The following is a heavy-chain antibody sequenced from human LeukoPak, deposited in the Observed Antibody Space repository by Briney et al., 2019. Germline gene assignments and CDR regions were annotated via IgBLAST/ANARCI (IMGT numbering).Heavy chain of an antibody. D-gene: IGHD4-23*01. V-gene: IGHV4-61*02. CDR3: ATRWSPFFYYMDV. J-gene: IGHJ6*03. Sequence: PSETLSLTCTVSGGSISIGNYYWTWIRQPAGKGLEWIGRISTSGDTNYNPSLKSRVTISLDASKNQFSLNLNSVTAADTAVYYCATRWSPFFYYMDVWGKGTTVTVSS. CDR1: GGSISIGNYY. CDR2: ISTSGDT.